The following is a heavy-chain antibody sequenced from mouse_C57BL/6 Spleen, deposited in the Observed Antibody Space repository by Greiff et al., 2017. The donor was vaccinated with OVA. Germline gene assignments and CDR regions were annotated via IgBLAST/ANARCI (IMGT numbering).Heavy chain of an antibody. CDR3: ARPFITTIVAPDY. D-gene: IGHD1-1*01. CDR2: ISSGGSYT. CDR1: GFTFSSYG. V-gene: IGHV5-6*01. J-gene: IGHJ2*01. Sequence: EVNVVESGGDLVKPGGSLKLSCAASGFTFSSYGMSWVRQTPDKRLEWVATISSGGSYTYYPDSVKGRFTISRDNAKNTLYLQMSSLKSEDTAMYYCARPFITTIVAPDYWGQGTTLTVSS.